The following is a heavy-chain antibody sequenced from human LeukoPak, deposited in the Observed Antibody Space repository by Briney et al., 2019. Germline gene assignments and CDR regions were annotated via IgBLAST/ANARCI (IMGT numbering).Heavy chain of an antibody. Sequence: GGSLRLSCAASGFSFEDYGMSWVRQVPGKGLEWVTGINWNGDRTSYVDSVKGRFTISRDNAKNSLHLQMNSLRVEDTAFYYCTRKGVSGSSLRQFFDYWGQGTLVAVTS. CDR3: TRKGVSGSSLRQFFDY. CDR1: GFSFEDYG. CDR2: INWNGDRT. D-gene: IGHD2-15*01. V-gene: IGHV3-20*04. J-gene: IGHJ4*02.